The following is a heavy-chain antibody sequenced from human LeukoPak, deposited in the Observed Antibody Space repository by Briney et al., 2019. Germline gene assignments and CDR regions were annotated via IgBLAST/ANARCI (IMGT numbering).Heavy chain of an antibody. CDR2: INHSGST. CDR1: AESFSGYY. Sequence: SETLSLTCAVYAESFSGYYWSWIRQPPGKGLEWIGEINHSGSTNYNPSLQSRVSMSVDTSKNQFSLKLSSVTAADTAVYYCARTTEAHSWRTRYYDYYMDVWGKGTTVTVSS. J-gene: IGHJ6*03. D-gene: IGHD6-13*01. V-gene: IGHV4-34*01. CDR3: ARTTEAHSWRTRYYDYYMDV.